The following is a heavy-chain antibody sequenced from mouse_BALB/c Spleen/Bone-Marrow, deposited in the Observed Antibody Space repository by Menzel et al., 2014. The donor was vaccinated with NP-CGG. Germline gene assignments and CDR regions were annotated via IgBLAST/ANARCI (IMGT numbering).Heavy chain of an antibody. D-gene: IGHD4-1*01. Sequence: EVKLMESGAELVKPAASVKLSCTASGFNIKDTYMHWVKQRPEQGLEWIGRIDPANGNTKYDPKFQGKATITADTSSNTAYLQLSSLTSEDTAVYYCARWEYYAMDYWGQGTSVTVSS. CDR3: ARWEYYAMDY. CDR1: GFNIKDTY. V-gene: IGHV14-3*02. CDR2: IDPANGNT. J-gene: IGHJ4*01.